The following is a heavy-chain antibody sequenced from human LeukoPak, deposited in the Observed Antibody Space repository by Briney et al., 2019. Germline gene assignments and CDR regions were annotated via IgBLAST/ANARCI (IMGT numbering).Heavy chain of an antibody. V-gene: IGHV1-69*13. Sequence: GASVKVSCKASGGTFSSYAISWVRQAPGQGLEWVGGIIPIFGTANYAQKFQGRVTITADESTSTAYMELSSLRSEDTAVYYCARAAGGSYYFDYWGQGTLVTVSS. CDR1: GGTFSSYA. D-gene: IGHD1-26*01. CDR2: IIPIFGTA. J-gene: IGHJ4*02. CDR3: ARAAGGSYYFDY.